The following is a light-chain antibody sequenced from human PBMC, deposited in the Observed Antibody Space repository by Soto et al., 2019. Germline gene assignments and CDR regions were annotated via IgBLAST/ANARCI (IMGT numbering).Light chain of an antibody. V-gene: IGKV3-20*01. CDR3: QQYSISST. J-gene: IGKJ1*01. CDR2: GVS. Sequence: EIGLTPSPPSLSLSQGETSTLSCRASQRVSSSSLAWYQHKPGQSPRLLIFGVSSRATDIPDRFSGSGSGTDFTLTINRLEPEDFAVYYCQQYSISSTFGQGTKVDIK. CDR1: QRVSSSS.